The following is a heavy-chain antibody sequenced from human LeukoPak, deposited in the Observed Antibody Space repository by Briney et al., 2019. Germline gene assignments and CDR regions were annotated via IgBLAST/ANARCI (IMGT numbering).Heavy chain of an antibody. Sequence: ASVKVSCKASGYTFTGYYMHWVRQAPGQGLEWMGWINPNSGGTNYAQKFQGRVTITRDTSISTAYMELSRLRSDDTAVNYCARVRGFGNNVLGAFDIGGQGTMVTVSS. D-gene: IGHD1/OR15-1a*01. J-gene: IGHJ3*02. CDR3: ARVRGFGNNVLGAFDI. V-gene: IGHV1-2*02. CDR1: GYTFTGYY. CDR2: INPNSGGT.